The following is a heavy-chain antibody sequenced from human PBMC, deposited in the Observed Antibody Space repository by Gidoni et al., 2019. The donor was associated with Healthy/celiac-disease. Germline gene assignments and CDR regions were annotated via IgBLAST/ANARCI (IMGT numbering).Heavy chain of an antibody. Sequence: QITLKESGPTLVKPTQTLTLTCTFSGFSLNTSAVGVGWIRQPPGKALEWLALIYWDDDKRYSPSLKSRLTIAKDASKNQVVLTMTNMDPVDTATYYCAHRRGPYHYDNSGYYYGWFDPWGQGTLVTVSS. CDR1: GFSLNTSAVG. CDR3: AHRRGPYHYDNSGYYYGWFDP. D-gene: IGHD3-22*01. V-gene: IGHV2-5*02. J-gene: IGHJ5*02. CDR2: IYWDDDK.